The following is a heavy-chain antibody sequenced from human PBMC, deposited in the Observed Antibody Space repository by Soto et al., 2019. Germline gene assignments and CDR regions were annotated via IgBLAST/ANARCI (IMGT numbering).Heavy chain of an antibody. CDR3: ARHGRGFSRYYYYGVDV. J-gene: IGHJ6*02. CDR1: GGSISSSGYY. V-gene: IGHV4-39*01. D-gene: IGHD1-26*01. CDR2: MYDSGST. Sequence: SETLSLTCTVSGGSISSSGYYWGWIRQPPGKGLEWIGSMYDSGSTYYNPSLKSPSLKSRVTISVDTSKSQFFLKLISVTAADTAMYCCARHGRGFSRYYYYGVDVWGQVPTATVSS.